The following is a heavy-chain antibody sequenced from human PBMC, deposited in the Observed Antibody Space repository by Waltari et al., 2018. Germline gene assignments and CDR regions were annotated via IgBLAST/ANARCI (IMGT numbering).Heavy chain of an antibody. CDR2: IKHTGNT. Sequence: QVQLQLWGAGLLKPSETLSLTCAVYGGSFSDYYWTWIRQPPGMGLEWIGEIKHTGNTNSTPSLKGRVTWSIDTSQSQISLNLRSVTAADTAVYYCARPLPVGGYYWDLWAQGTLVTVSS. J-gene: IGHJ5*02. D-gene: IGHD3-22*01. V-gene: IGHV4-34*01. CDR3: ARPLPVGGYYWDL. CDR1: GGSFSDYY.